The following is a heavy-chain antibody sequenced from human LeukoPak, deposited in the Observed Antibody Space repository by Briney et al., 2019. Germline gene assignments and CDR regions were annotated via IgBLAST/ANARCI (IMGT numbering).Heavy chain of an antibody. V-gene: IGHV4-4*07. Sequence: KPSETLSLTCTVSGGSISSYHWSWIRQPAGKGLEWIGRIYTSGSTNYNPSLKSRVTMSVDTSKNQFSLKLSSVTAADTAVYYCARDRPRSYYDSSGYWRAWFDPWGQGTLVTVSS. CDR1: GGSISSYH. CDR2: IYTSGST. CDR3: ARDRPRSYYDSSGYWRAWFDP. J-gene: IGHJ5*02. D-gene: IGHD3-22*01.